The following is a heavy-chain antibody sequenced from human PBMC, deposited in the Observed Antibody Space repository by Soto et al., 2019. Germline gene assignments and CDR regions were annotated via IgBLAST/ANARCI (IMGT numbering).Heavy chain of an antibody. V-gene: IGHV1-69*13. J-gene: IGHJ1*01. CDR3: ARDYYYDSSGYYSRLPFQH. Sequence: GASVKVSCKASGGTFSSYAISWLRQAPGQGLEWMGGIIPIFGTANYAQKFQGRVTITADESTSTAYMELSSLRSEDTAVYYCARDYYYDSSGYYSRLPFQHWGQGTLVTVSS. CDR1: GGTFSSYA. CDR2: IIPIFGTA. D-gene: IGHD3-22*01.